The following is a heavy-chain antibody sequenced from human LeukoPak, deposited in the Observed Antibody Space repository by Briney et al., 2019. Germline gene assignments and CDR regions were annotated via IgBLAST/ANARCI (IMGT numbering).Heavy chain of an antibody. CDR2: IYYSGST. D-gene: IGHD5-18*01. V-gene: IGHV4-61*01. Sequence: PSQTLSLTCTVSGGSISSGSYYWSWIRQPPGKGLEWIGYIYYSGSTNYNPSLKSRVTISVDTSKNQFSLKLSSVTAADTAVYYCARGAVQLSQQRYYYMDVWGKGTTVTISS. CDR1: GGSISSGSYY. J-gene: IGHJ6*03. CDR3: ARGAVQLSQQRYYYMDV.